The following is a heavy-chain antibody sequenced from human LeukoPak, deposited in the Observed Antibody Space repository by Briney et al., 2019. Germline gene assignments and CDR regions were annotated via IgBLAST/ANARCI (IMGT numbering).Heavy chain of an antibody. CDR1: GFTFSSYS. Sequence: PGGSLRLSCAASGFTFSSYSMNWVRQAPGKGLEWVSHISSSSSTIYYADSVKGRFTISRDNAKNSLYLQMNSLRAEDTAVYYCAREHVDTAMVTRGFDYWGQGTLVTVSS. V-gene: IGHV3-48*01. J-gene: IGHJ4*02. CDR2: ISSSSSTI. D-gene: IGHD5-18*01. CDR3: AREHVDTAMVTRGFDY.